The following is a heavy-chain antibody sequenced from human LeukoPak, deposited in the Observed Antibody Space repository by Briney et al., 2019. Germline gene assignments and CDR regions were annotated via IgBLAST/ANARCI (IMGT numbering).Heavy chain of an antibody. CDR2: ISGSGGST. V-gene: IGHV3-23*01. CDR3: AKVKYYYDSSGYQYYFDY. J-gene: IGHJ4*02. CDR1: GFTFTIYA. D-gene: IGHD3-22*01. Sequence: GGSLRLSCAASGFTFTIYAMSWVRQAPGKGLEWVSAISGSGGSTYYADSVKGRFTISRDNSKNTLYLQMNSLRAEDTAVYYCAKVKYYYDSSGYQYYFDYWGQGTLVTVSS.